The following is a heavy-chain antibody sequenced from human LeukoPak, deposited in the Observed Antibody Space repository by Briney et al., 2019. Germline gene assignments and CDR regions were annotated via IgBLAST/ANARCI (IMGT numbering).Heavy chain of an antibody. V-gene: IGHV3-43*01. CDR2: ISWDGGST. D-gene: IGHD3-9*01. Sequence: PGWSLRLSCASSGLTFHDYTMHWVRPAPGKGLEWVSLISWDGGSTYYADSVKGRFTISRDNSKNTLYLQMNSLRAEDTAVYYCAKEGYFDWLFRLNYFDDWGQGTLVTVSS. J-gene: IGHJ4*02. CDR3: AKEGYFDWLFRLNYFDD. CDR1: GLTFHDYT.